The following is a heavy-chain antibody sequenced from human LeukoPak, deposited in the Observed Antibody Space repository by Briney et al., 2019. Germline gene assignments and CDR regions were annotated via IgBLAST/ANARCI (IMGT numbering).Heavy chain of an antibody. CDR1: GFTFSSYA. CDR3: AKDRVCSGGSCYYDY. J-gene: IGHJ4*02. CDR2: LSGSGGNT. Sequence: GGSLRLSCAASGFTFSSYAMNWVRQAPGKGLEWVSGLSGSGGNTFYADSVKGRFTISRDNSKNTPYLQMNSLRAEDTAVYYCAKDRVCSGGSCYYDYWGQGTLVTVSS. D-gene: IGHD2-15*01. V-gene: IGHV3-23*01.